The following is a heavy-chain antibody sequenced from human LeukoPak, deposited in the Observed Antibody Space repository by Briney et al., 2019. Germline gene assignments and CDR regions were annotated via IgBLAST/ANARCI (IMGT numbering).Heavy chain of an antibody. CDR3: ASGYSGYETFDY. CDR2: INPNSGVT. Sequence: ASVKVSCKASGYTFTGYYMHWVRQAPGQGLEWMGWINPNSGVTNYAQKFQGRVTMTRDTSISTAYMELSRLRFDDTAVYYCASGYSGYETFDYWGQGTLVTVSS. D-gene: IGHD5-12*01. CDR1: GYTFTGYY. V-gene: IGHV1-2*02. J-gene: IGHJ4*02.